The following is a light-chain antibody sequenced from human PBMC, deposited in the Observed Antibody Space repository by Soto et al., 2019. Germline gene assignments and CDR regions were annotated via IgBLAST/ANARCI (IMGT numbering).Light chain of an antibody. CDR1: SSNIGNNA. CDR3: AAWHDSLNGVV. J-gene: IGLJ2*01. CDR2: YDD. V-gene: IGLV1-36*01. Sequence: QSVLTQPPSVSEAPRQRVTISCSGSSSNIGNNAVNWYQQLPRKAPKILIYYDDLLPSGVSDRFSGSKSGTSASLAISGLQSEDEADYYCAAWHDSLNGVVFGGGTQLTVL.